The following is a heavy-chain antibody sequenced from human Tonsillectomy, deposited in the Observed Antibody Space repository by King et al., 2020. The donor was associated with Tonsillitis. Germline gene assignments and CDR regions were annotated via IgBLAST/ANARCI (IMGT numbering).Heavy chain of an antibody. J-gene: IGHJ4*02. CDR3: AREIAARY. D-gene: IGHD3-22*01. Sequence: QLVQSGGGLVQPGGSLRLSCAASGFTFSSYWMSWVRQAPGKGLDWVANIKKDGSEKNYGDSVKGRFTISRDNAKNSLYLQMNGLRAEDKAVYYCAREIAARYWGQGTLVTVSS. V-gene: IGHV3-7*03. CDR1: GFTFSSYW. CDR2: IKKDGSEK.